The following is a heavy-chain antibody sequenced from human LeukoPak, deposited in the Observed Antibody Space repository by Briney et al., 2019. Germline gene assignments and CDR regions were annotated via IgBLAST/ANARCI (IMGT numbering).Heavy chain of an antibody. D-gene: IGHD6-13*01. J-gene: IGHJ4*02. CDR2: ISAYNGNT. CDR1: GYTFTSYG. Sequence: ASVKVSCKASGYTFTSYGISWVRQAPGQGLEWMGWISAYNGNTNYAQKLQGRVTMTKDTSTSTAYMELRSLRSEDTAIYYCAGTGYSSSWYYFDYWGQGTLVTVSS. CDR3: AGTGYSSSWYYFDY. V-gene: IGHV1-18*01.